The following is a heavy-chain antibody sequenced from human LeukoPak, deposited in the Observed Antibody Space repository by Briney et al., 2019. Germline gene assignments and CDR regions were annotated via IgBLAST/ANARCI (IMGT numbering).Heavy chain of an antibody. Sequence: GGSLRLSCAASGFTFSSYAMSWVRQAPGKGLEWVSAISGSGGSTYYADSVKGRFTISRDNSKNTLYLQMNSLRAEDTAVYYCASGRTLNEYFQHWGQGTLITVSS. CDR1: GFTFSSYA. J-gene: IGHJ1*01. CDR2: ISGSGGST. V-gene: IGHV3-23*01. D-gene: IGHD3-10*01. CDR3: ASGRTLNEYFQH.